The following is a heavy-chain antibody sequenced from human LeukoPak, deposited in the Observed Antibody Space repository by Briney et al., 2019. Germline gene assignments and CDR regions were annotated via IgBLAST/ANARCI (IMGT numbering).Heavy chain of an antibody. Sequence: SETLSLTCAVSGYSISSGYYWGWIRQPPGKGLEWIGSIYHSGSTNYNPSLKSRVTISVDTSKNQFSLKLSSVTAADTAVYYCARGPTYYYGSGSPYFDYWGQGTLVTVSS. D-gene: IGHD3-10*01. V-gene: IGHV4-38-2*01. J-gene: IGHJ4*02. CDR1: GYSISSGYY. CDR3: ARGPTYYYGSGSPYFDY. CDR2: IYHSGST.